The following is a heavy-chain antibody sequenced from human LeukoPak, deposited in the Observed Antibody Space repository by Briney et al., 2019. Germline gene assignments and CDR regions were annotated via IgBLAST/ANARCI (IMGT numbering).Heavy chain of an antibody. Sequence: SQTLSLTCAVSGGSSRSGDYFWSWIRQPPGKGLEWIGSIYYSGSTYYNPSLKSRVTISVDTSKNQFSLKLSSVTAADTAVYYCARHSADYNWFDPWGQGTLVTVSS. CDR1: GGSSRSGDYF. V-gene: IGHV4-30-2*03. CDR2: IYYSGST. J-gene: IGHJ5*02. D-gene: IGHD3-3*01. CDR3: ARHSADYNWFDP.